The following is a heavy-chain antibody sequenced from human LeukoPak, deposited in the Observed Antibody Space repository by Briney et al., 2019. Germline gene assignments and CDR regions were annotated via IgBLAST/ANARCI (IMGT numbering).Heavy chain of an antibody. V-gene: IGHV4-39*01. Sequence: SETLSLTCAVSGGSISSRSYYWGWVRQPPGKGLEWIGTIYHSGSTYYNPSLKSRLIISVDTSKNQFSLKLSSVTAADTAVYYCARHFPGGSGYLYYFDYWGQGTLVTVSS. J-gene: IGHJ4*02. CDR2: IYHSGST. CDR3: ARHFPGGSGYLYYFDY. D-gene: IGHD3-3*01. CDR1: GGSISSRSYY.